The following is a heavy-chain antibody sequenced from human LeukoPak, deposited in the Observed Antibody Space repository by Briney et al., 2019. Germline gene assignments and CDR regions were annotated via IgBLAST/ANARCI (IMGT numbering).Heavy chain of an antibody. CDR1: GFTVSSNY. V-gene: IGHV3-66*01. CDR2: IYSGGST. CDR3: AKDRGVGATKTLGYYFDY. Sequence: GGSLRLSCAASGFTVSSNYMSWVRQAPGKGLEWVSVIYSGGSTYYADSVKGRFTISRDNSKNTLYLQMNSLRAEDTAVYYCAKDRGVGATKTLGYYFDYWGQGTLVTVSS. D-gene: IGHD1-26*01. J-gene: IGHJ4*02.